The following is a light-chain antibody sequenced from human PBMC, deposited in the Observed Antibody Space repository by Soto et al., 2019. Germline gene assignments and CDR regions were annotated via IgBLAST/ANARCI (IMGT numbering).Light chain of an antibody. Sequence: PGESATISCRDSPSVTNYLAWYQKTPGQPHRLIIYGAFNRAAGIPARFSGSGSGTDFTLTISRLEPEDSAVYYCQQRNIWHPVHVGNGTRLELK. J-gene: IGKJ5*01. CDR2: GAF. CDR3: QQRNIWHPVH. V-gene: IGKV3D-11*02. CDR1: PSVTNY.